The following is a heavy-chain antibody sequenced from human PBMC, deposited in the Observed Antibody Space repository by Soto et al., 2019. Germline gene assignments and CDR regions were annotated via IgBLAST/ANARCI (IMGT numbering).Heavy chain of an antibody. V-gene: IGHV3-30-3*01. Sequence: QVQLVESGGGVVQPGRSLRLSCAASGFTFSTYAMHWVRQAPGKGLEWVAVISNDGNNKYYADSVKGRFTISRDNSKNTLYLQMNSLRTEDTAVYYCARAKLAYFGGDCYHAHFNYWGQGTLVTVSS. CDR3: ARAKLAYFGGDCYHAHFNY. J-gene: IGHJ4*02. CDR1: GFTFSTYA. CDR2: ISNDGNNK. D-gene: IGHD2-21*02.